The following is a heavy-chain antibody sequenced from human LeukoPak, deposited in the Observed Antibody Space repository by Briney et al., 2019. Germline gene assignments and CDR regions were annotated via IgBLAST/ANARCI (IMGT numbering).Heavy chain of an antibody. CDR1: GFTFSSYA. D-gene: IGHD6-13*01. V-gene: IGHV3-23*01. CDR2: ISGSGGST. CDR3: AKGGSAAGTRPNYFDY. J-gene: IGHJ4*02. Sequence: GGSLRLSCSASGFTFSSYAMHWVRQAPGKGLEWVSAISGSGGSTYYADSVKGRFTISRDNSKNTLYLQMNSLRAEDTAVYYCAKGGSAAGTRPNYFDYWGQGTLVTVSS.